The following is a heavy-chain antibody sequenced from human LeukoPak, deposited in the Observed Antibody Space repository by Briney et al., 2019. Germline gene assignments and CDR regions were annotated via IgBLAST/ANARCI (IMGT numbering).Heavy chain of an antibody. Sequence: PGGSLRLSCAASGFTVSSHYMGWVRQAPGKGLEWVSAISGSGGNTYHADSVKGRFTISRDNSKNTLYLQMNSLRAEDTAVYYCAKGRLVRGVTVYFDYWGQGTLVTVSS. V-gene: IGHV3-23*01. CDR2: ISGSGGNT. J-gene: IGHJ4*02. CDR3: AKGRLVRGVTVYFDY. CDR1: GFTVSSHY. D-gene: IGHD3-10*01.